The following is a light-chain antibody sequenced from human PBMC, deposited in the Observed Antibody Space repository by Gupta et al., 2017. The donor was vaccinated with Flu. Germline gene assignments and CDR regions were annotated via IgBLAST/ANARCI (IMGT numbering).Light chain of an antibody. CDR2: MAS. J-gene: IGKJ1*01. V-gene: IGKV2-28*01. Sequence: DIVMTQSPLSLPVTPGEPASISCRSSQSLLHSNGFNSLDWYLQKPGQSPQLLLYMASNRASGVPDRFSGRGSGKDFTLKISRGEAEEVGVYYCKQNLQNPGTFGQGTXVEIK. CDR3: KQNLQNPGT. CDR1: QSLLHSNGFNS.